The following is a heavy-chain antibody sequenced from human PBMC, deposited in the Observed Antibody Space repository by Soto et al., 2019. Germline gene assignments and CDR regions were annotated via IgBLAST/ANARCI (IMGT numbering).Heavy chain of an antibody. J-gene: IGHJ4*02. D-gene: IGHD3-22*01. Sequence: SVKVSCKASGGTFSSYAISWVRQAPGQGLEWMGGIIPIFGTANYAQKFQGRVTITADESTSTAYMELSSLRSEDTAVYYCARDYREYYYDSSGYTPFDYWGQGTLVTVSS. CDR1: GGTFSSYA. V-gene: IGHV1-69*13. CDR2: IIPIFGTA. CDR3: ARDYREYYYDSSGYTPFDY.